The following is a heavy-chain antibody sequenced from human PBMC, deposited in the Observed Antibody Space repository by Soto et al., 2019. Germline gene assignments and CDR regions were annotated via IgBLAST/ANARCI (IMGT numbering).Heavy chain of an antibody. CDR1: GYIFTSYG. V-gene: IGHV1-18*01. D-gene: IGHD3-16*01. J-gene: IGHJ1*01. CDR3: AREIYGLGEGDGY. CDR2: ISTYNANR. Sequence: QVQLVQSGAEVREPGASVKVSCKTSGYIFTSYGISWARQAPGQGLEWLGWISTYNANRYYAQKLQGRVTMTTDTSASTAYMELRSLTSADTAVYYCAREIYGLGEGDGYWGQGTLVTVSS.